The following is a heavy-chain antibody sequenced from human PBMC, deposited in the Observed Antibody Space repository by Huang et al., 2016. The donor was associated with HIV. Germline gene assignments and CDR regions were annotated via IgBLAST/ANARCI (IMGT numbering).Heavy chain of an antibody. D-gene: IGHD3-9*01. J-gene: IGHJ4*02. V-gene: IGHV4-34*01. Sequence: QVHLQQWGAGLLTPSEALSLTCAVYGGSFRNSFWSWIRQPPGKGLEGLGEINHSGRTSHSPSRKSRVTISVDTSKNQFSLKLSSVTAADTAVYYCARVEINTLTGYFSSFDNWGQGTLVTVSS. CDR3: ARVEINTLTGYFSSFDN. CDR2: INHSGRT. CDR1: GGSFRNSF.